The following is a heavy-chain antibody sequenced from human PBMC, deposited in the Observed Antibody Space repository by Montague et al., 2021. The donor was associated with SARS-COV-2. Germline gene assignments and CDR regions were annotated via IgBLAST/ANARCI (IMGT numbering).Heavy chain of an antibody. Sequence: SETLSLTCSVSGFSISSGFYWAWIRQSPGKGPEWIGTVYHSGYTHYNPSLKGRVTVSIGTSKNQFSLTVTSVTAAATAVYFCARRGYTGSDYFDYWGQGTLVTVSS. V-gene: IGHV4-38-2*01. CDR3: ARRGYTGSDYFDY. J-gene: IGHJ4*02. D-gene: IGHD5-12*01. CDR1: GFSISSGFY. CDR2: VYHSGYT.